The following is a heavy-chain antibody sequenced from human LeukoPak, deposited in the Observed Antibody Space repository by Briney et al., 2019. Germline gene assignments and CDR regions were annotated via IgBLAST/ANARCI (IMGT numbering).Heavy chain of an antibody. V-gene: IGHV3-23*01. Sequence: PGGSLRLSCAASGFTFSSYAMSWVRQAPGKGLEWVSAISGSGGSTYYADSVKGRFTISRDNSKNTLYLQMNSLRAEDAAVYYCAKGSYCSGGSCFFDYWGQGTLVTVSS. CDR1: GFTFSSYA. J-gene: IGHJ4*02. CDR3: AKGSYCSGGSCFFDY. D-gene: IGHD2-15*01. CDR2: ISGSGGST.